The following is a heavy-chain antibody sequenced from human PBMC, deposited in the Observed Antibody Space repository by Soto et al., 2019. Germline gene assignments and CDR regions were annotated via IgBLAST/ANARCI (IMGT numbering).Heavy chain of an antibody. CDR2: INHSGST. J-gene: IGHJ6*02. V-gene: IGHV4-34*01. D-gene: IGHD2-15*01. CDR1: GGSFSGYY. Sequence: SETLSLTCAVYGGSFSGYYWSWIRQPPGKGLEWIGEINHSGSTNYNPSLKSRVTISVDTSKNQFSLKLSSVTAADTAVYYCARGSVCSGGSCYWFAKNCMDVWGQGTTVTVSS. CDR3: ARGSVCSGGSCYWFAKNCMDV.